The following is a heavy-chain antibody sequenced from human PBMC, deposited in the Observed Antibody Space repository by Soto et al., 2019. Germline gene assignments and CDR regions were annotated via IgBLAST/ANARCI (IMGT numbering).Heavy chain of an antibody. CDR1: GFTFSSFA. V-gene: IGHV3-23*04. Sequence: EVQLVESGGGLVQPGGSLRLSCEGSGFTFSSFAMSWVRQAPGKGLEWVSAIRGNGGSTYHADSVKGRFTVSRDNSKNTLYLQMDVLRAEDTAVYYCAQSPDIVLPFDLWGRGTLVTVSS. CDR3: AQSPDIVLPFDL. D-gene: IGHD2-15*01. CDR2: IRGNGGST. J-gene: IGHJ2*01.